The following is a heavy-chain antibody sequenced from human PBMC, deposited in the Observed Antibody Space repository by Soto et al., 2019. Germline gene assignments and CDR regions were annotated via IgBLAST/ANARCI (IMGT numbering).Heavy chain of an antibody. CDR2: IWYDGSNK. CDR1: GFTFSSYG. Sequence: LRLSCAASGFTFSSYGMHWVRQAPGKGLEWVAVIWYDGSNKYYADSVKGRFTISRDNSKNTLYLQMNSLRAEDTAVYYCARALDSSGSDYWGQGTLVTVSS. V-gene: IGHV3-33*01. J-gene: IGHJ4*02. D-gene: IGHD3-22*01. CDR3: ARALDSSGSDY.